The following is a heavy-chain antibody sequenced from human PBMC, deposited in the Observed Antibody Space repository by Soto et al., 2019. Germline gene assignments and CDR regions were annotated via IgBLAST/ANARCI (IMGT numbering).Heavy chain of an antibody. CDR2: MNPNSGNT. V-gene: IGHV1-8*01. Sequence: SVKFSCKASGYTFTSYDINSVRLAIGQGLEWMGWMNPNSGNTGYAQKFQGRVTMTRNTSISTAYMELSSLRSEDTAVYYCASLYSNYGYYHGMDVWGQGTTVTVSS. CDR1: GYTFTSYD. J-gene: IGHJ6*02. CDR3: ASLYSNYGYYHGMDV. D-gene: IGHD4-4*01.